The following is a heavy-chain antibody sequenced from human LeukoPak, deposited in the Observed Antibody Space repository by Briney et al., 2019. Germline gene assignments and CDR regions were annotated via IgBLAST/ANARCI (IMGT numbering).Heavy chain of an antibody. CDR2: IIPILGIA. Sequence: ASVKVSCKASGGTFSSYAISWVRQAPGQGLEWMGRIIPILGIANYAQKFQGRVTITADKSTSTAYMELSSLRSEDMAVYYCARDMVRGVILSFDYWGQGTLVTVSS. CDR1: GGTFSSYA. CDR3: ARDMVRGVILSFDY. V-gene: IGHV1-69*04. D-gene: IGHD3-10*01. J-gene: IGHJ4*02.